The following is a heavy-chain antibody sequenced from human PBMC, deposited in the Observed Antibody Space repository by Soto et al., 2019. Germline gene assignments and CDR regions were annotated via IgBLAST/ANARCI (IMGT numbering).Heavy chain of an antibody. CDR2: INHSGST. CDR1: GGSFSGYY. D-gene: IGHD1-26*01. CDR3: ARGHLGFIGGGYYYYYGMDV. Sequence: PSETLSLTCAVYGGSFSGYYWSWIRQPPGKGLEWIGEINHSGSTSYNPSLKSRVTISVDTSKNQFSLKLSSVTAADTAVYYCARGHLGFIGGGYYYYYGMDVWGQGTTVTAP. J-gene: IGHJ6*02. V-gene: IGHV4-34*01.